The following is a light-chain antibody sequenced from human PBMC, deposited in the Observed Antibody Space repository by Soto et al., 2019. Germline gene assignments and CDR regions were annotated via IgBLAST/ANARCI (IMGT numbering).Light chain of an antibody. V-gene: IGLV2-11*01. CDR2: DVS. Sequence: QSALTQPRSVSGSPGQSVTISCTGTSSDVGGYNYVSWYQQHPGKAPKLMIYDVSQRPSGVPDRFSGSKSGNTASLTISGLPGEDEADYYCCSYASSYTLVFGGGTKLTVL. CDR3: CSYASSYTLV. CDR1: SSDVGGYNY. J-gene: IGLJ3*02.